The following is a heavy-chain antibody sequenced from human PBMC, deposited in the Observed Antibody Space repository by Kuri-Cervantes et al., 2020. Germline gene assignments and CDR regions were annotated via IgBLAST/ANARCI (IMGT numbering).Heavy chain of an antibody. V-gene: IGHV3-7*01. D-gene: IGHD3-22*01. CDR3: ARDGRGWYYYDSSGYYPTVLSSY. Sequence: ETLSLSCAASGFTFSSYWMSWVRQAPGKGLEWVANIKQDGSEKYYVDSVKGRFTISRDNAKNSLYLQMNSLRAEDTAVYYCARDGRGWYYYDSSGYYPTVLSSYWGQGTTVTVSS. CDR1: GFTFSSYW. CDR2: IKQDGSEK. J-gene: IGHJ6*02.